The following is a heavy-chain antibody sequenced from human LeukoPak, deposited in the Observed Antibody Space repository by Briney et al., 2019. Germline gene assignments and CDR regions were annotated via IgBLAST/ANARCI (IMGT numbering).Heavy chain of an antibody. CDR1: GFTFDDYA. CDR3: ARAADHHEGFDY. V-gene: IGHV3-43*02. J-gene: IGHJ4*02. Sequence: PGGSLRLSCAASGFTFDDYAMHWVRHAPGKGLEWVSLISGDGGSTYYADSVKGRFTISRDNAKNSLYLQMNTLRAEDTAVYYCARAADHHEGFDYWGQGTLVTVSS. CDR2: ISGDGGST.